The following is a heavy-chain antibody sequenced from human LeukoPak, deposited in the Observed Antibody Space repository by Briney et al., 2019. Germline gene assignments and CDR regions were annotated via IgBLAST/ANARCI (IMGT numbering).Heavy chain of an antibody. J-gene: IGHJ4*02. Sequence: GGSLRLSCTVSGFTFTIYATHWVRQAPGKGLEWVAVTDGSNTFYADSVKGRFNLSSDKSKNTLYLQMNNLRVEDTAAYYCAKDLIAGAPDYFDSWGQGTLVTVSS. CDR2: TDGSNT. CDR3: AKDLIAGAPDYFDS. D-gene: IGHD1-14*01. CDR1: GFTFTIYA. V-gene: IGHV3-30*18.